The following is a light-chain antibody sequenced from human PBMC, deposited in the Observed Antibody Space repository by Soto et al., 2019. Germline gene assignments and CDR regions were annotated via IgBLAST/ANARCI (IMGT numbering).Light chain of an antibody. CDR2: DAS. CDR3: QPRSNWPWT. V-gene: IGKV3-11*01. CDR1: QRISGY. J-gene: IGKJ1*01. Sequence: EIVLTQSPATLSLSPGERATLSCRASQRISGYLGWYQQKPGQAPRLLIYDASNRATGIPVRFSGSGSVTDYTLTITNLETEAFAIYYCQPRSNWPWTFGQGTKVYIK.